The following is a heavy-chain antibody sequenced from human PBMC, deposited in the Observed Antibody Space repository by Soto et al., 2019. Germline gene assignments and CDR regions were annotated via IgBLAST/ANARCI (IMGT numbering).Heavy chain of an antibody. Sequence: GGSLRLSCAASGFIFPGHGMHWVRQVPGKGLEWVALISLDGINKYYADSVKGRFIISRDNSKNTLYLQMNSLRVEDTAVYYCARDRSSSYDYWGQGALVTVSS. J-gene: IGHJ4*02. D-gene: IGHD6-13*01. CDR1: GFIFPGHG. CDR2: ISLDGINK. CDR3: ARDRSSSYDY. V-gene: IGHV3-30*03.